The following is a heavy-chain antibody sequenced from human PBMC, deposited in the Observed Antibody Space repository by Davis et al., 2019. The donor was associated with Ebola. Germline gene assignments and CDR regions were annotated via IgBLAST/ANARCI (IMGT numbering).Heavy chain of an antibody. CDR3: ASEYYGMDV. V-gene: IGHV4-59*01. CDR1: GGSISSDY. CDR2: IYYSGNT. Sequence: SETLSLTCIVSGGSISSDYWSWIRQPPGQGLEWIGQIYYSGNTIYNPALKSRVTISVDTSKNQFSLKLSSVTAADTAIYYCASEYYGMDVWGQGTSVTVS. J-gene: IGHJ6*02.